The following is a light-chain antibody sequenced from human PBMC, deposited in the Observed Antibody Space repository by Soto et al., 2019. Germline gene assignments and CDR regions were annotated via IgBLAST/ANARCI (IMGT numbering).Light chain of an antibody. J-gene: IGKJ5*01. CDR2: DAS. V-gene: IGKV3-11*01. CDR3: QQRSNWPPFT. CDR1: QSVSSY. Sequence: EIVLTQSPATLSLSPGERPTLSCRASQSVSSYLAWYQQKPGQAPRLLIYDASNRATGIPARFSGSGSGTDFTLTISSLEPEDFAVYYWQQRSNWPPFTFGQGTRLEIK.